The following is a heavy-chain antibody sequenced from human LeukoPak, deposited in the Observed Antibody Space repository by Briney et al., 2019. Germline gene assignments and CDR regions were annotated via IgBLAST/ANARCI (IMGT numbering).Heavy chain of an antibody. D-gene: IGHD5-12*01. V-gene: IGHV3-30-3*01. CDR1: GFTLSSYA. J-gene: IGHJ4*02. Sequence: GRSLRLSCAASGFTLSSYAMHWVRQAPGKGLEWVAVISYDGSNKYYADSVKGRFTISRDNSKNTLYLQMNSLRAEDTAVYYCAKDPRNSGYDGDYWGQGTLVTVSS. CDR2: ISYDGSNK. CDR3: AKDPRNSGYDGDY.